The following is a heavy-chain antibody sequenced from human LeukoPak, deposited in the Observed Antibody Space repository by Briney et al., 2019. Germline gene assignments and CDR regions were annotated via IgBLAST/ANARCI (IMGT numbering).Heavy chain of an antibody. Sequence: PSETLSLTCTVSGGSISSYYWSWIRQPAGKGLEWIGRIYTSGSTNYNPSLKSRVTMSVDTSKNQFSLKLSSVTAADTAVYYCARDASYYGDYYYYYYMDVWGKGTTVTISS. J-gene: IGHJ6*03. CDR1: GGSISSYY. D-gene: IGHD4-17*01. V-gene: IGHV4-4*07. CDR3: ARDASYYGDYYYYYYMDV. CDR2: IYTSGST.